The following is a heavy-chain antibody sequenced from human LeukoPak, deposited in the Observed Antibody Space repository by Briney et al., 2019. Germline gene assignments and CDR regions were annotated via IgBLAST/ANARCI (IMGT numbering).Heavy chain of an antibody. D-gene: IGHD3-10*01. V-gene: IGHV3-23*01. CDR1: GFTLSSYA. CDR3: AKVMKGSERLTMVRGVIIKTAGLYYMDV. CDR2: IIAGGGSK. Sequence: GGSLRLSCAASGFTLSSYAMSWVRQAPGKGLEWVSSIIAGGGSKNYADSVKGRFTISRDNSKNTVYLQMNSLRAEDTAVYYCAKVMKGSERLTMVRGVIIKTAGLYYMDVWGKGTTVTVSS. J-gene: IGHJ6*03.